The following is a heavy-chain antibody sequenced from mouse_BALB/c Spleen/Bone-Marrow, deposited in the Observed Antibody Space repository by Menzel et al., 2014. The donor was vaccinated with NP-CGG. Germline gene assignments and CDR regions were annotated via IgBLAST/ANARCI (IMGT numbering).Heavy chain of an antibody. V-gene: IGHV5-12*01. CDR2: ISNGGGST. D-gene: IGHD2-3*01. J-gene: IGHJ4*01. Sequence: EVKLVESGGGLVQPGGSLKLSCAPSGFTFSDYYMYWVRQTPEKRLEWVAYISNGGGSTYYPDTVKGRFTISRDNAKNTLYLQMSRLESEDTAMYYCARRGWYYAMDYWGQGTSVTVSS. CDR3: ARRGWYYAMDY. CDR1: GFTFSDYY.